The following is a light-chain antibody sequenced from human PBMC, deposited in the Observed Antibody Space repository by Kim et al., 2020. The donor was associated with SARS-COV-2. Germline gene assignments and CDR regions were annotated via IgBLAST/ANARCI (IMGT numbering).Light chain of an antibody. CDR2: QDS. V-gene: IGLV3-1*01. CDR3: QAWDSSTHNYV. J-gene: IGLJ1*01. Sequence: PGTARSITYFGVKLGDNDACWCQQRPGQSPVLVIYQDSKRPSGIPERFSGSNSGNTATLTISGTQAMDEADYYCQAWDSSTHNYVFGTGTKVTVL. CDR1: KLGDND.